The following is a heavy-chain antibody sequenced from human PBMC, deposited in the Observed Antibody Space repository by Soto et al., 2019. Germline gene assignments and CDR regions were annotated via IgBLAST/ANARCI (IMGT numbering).Heavy chain of an antibody. CDR2: IWYDGSNK. CDR3: AREVPRLFLEWPLRNWFDP. Sequence: QVQLVESGGGVVQPGRSLRLSCAASGFTFSSYGMHWVRQAPGKGLEWVAVIWYDGSNKYYADSVKGRFTISRDNSKNTLYLQMNSLRAEDTAVYYCAREVPRLFLEWPLRNWFDPWGQGTLVTVSS. CDR1: GFTFSSYG. J-gene: IGHJ5*02. V-gene: IGHV3-33*01. D-gene: IGHD3-3*01.